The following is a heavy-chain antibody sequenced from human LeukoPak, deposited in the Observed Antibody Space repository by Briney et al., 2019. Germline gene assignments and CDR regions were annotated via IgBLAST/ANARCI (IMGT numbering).Heavy chain of an antibody. D-gene: IGHD3-10*01. CDR2: MYSGGST. CDR1: GFTVGSNY. V-gene: IGHV3-66*04. CDR3: ARLSAYYYGSYFYYYMDV. Sequence: GGSLRLSCAASGFTVGSNYMSWVRQAPGRGLEWVSVMYSGGSTYYADSVKGRFTISRDNSKNTLYLQMNSLRAEDTALYYCARLSAYYYGSYFYYYMDVWGKGTTVTVSS. J-gene: IGHJ6*03.